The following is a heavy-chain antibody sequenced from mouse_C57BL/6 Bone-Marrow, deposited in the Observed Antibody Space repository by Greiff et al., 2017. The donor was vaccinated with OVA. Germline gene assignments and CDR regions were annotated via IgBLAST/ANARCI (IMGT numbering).Heavy chain of an antibody. D-gene: IGHD2-1*01. CDR3: TRLLDAMDY. CDR2: ISSGGDYI. Sequence: DVMLVESGEGLVKPGGSLKLSCAASGFTFSSYAMSWVRQTPEKRLEWVAYISSGGDYIYYADTVKGRFAISRDNARNTLYLQMSSLKSEDTAMYYCTRLLDAMDYWGQGTSVTVSS. V-gene: IGHV5-9-1*02. J-gene: IGHJ4*01. CDR1: GFTFSSYA.